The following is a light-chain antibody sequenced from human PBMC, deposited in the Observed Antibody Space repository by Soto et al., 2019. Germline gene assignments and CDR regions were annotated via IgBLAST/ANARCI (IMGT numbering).Light chain of an antibody. CDR2: RNN. V-gene: IGLV1-47*01. CDR1: NSNIESNY. Sequence: QSLPTQPPSASGTPGQRVTISCSGSNSNIESNYVYWYQQLPGTAPKLLIYRNNQRPSGVPDRFSGSKSGTSASLAISGLRSEDEADYYCAAWDDNLSVVAFGGGTKVTVL. CDR3: AAWDDNLSVVA. J-gene: IGLJ2*01.